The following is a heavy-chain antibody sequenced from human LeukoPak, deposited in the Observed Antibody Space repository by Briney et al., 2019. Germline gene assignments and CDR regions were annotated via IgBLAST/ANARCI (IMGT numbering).Heavy chain of an antibody. CDR2: IKQDGSET. CDR1: GFTFSTYW. J-gene: IGHJ4*02. CDR3: ANGDGFDY. V-gene: IGHV3-7*01. Sequence: GGSLRLSCATSGFTFSTYWMSWVRQAPGKGLEWVANIKQDGSETYYADSVKGRFTIFRDNAKNSLNLQMDSLRVEDTAVYYCANGDGFDYWGQGTLVIVSS.